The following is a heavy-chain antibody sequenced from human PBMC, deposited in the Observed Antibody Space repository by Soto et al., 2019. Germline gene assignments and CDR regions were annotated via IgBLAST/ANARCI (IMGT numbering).Heavy chain of an antibody. CDR3: FRGGFPDYGKEGRY. V-gene: IGHV1-46*01. D-gene: IGHD4-17*01. CDR1: GYTFTSYN. J-gene: IGHJ4*02. Sequence: QVQLMQSGAEVKKPGASVKVSCKASGYTFTSYNVHWVRQAPGQGLEWMGIIYASGGSTTYAQNFQGRLIVTRDTSTSTVYMELSSLRSDDTAVYYCFRGGFPDYGKEGRYWGQGTLVTVSS. CDR2: IYASGGST.